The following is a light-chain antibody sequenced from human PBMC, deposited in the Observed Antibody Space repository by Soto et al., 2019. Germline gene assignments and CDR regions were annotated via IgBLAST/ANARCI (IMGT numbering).Light chain of an antibody. Sequence: EIVLTQSPGTLSLSPGERATLSCRASQSVSSSYLEWYQQKPGQAPRLLIYGASSWATGIPDRFSGRVSGTNFTITISILEPEDFAVYYCHQYGRSPYSFGHGTKLEIK. V-gene: IGKV3-20*01. CDR3: HQYGRSPYS. J-gene: IGKJ2*03. CDR2: GAS. CDR1: QSVSSSY.